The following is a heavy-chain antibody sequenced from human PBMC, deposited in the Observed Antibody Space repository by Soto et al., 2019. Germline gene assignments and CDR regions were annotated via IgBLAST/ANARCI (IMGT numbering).Heavy chain of an antibody. D-gene: IGHD2-15*01. Sequence: EVQLVESGVGLVQPGRSLRLSCAASGFTFDDYAMHWVRQAPGKGLEWVSGISWNSGSIGYADSVKGRFTISRDNAKNSLYLQMNSLRAEDTALYYCAKAEYCSGGSCYGMDVWGQGTTVTVSS. V-gene: IGHV3-9*01. CDR2: ISWNSGSI. CDR3: AKAEYCSGGSCYGMDV. J-gene: IGHJ6*02. CDR1: GFTFDDYA.